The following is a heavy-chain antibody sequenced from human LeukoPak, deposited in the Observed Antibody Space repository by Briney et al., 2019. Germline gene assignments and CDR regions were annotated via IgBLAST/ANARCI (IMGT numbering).Heavy chain of an antibody. D-gene: IGHD4-17*01. Sequence: SQTLSLTCTVSGGSISSGSYYWSWIRQPAGKGREWIGRIYTSGSTNYNPSLKSRVTISVDTSKNQFSLKLSSVTAADTAVYYCARAGATVTRDAFDIWGQGTMVTVSS. J-gene: IGHJ3*02. CDR2: IYTSGST. CDR1: GGSISSGSYY. V-gene: IGHV4-61*02. CDR3: ARAGATVTRDAFDI.